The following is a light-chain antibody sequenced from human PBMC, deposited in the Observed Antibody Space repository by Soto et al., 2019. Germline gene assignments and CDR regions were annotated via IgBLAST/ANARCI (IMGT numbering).Light chain of an antibody. Sequence: EIVMTQSPATLSVSPGERVTLSCRASQSVSSNLAWYQQKPGQAPRLLIYGASTRVTDIPARFSGSGSGTEFTLTISSLQSEDFAVYDCQQYNNWPPWTVGQGTKVEIK. CDR3: QQYNNWPPWT. CDR1: QSVSSN. V-gene: IGKV3-15*01. J-gene: IGKJ1*01. CDR2: GAS.